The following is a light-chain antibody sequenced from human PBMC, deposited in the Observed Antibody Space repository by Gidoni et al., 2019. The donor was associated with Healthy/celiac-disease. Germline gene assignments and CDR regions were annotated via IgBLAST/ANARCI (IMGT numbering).Light chain of an antibody. V-gene: IGKV1-39*01. CDR2: AAS. J-gene: IGKJ2*01. CDR3: QQSYSTPNT. Sequence: IHMTQSPSSLSASVGDRVTITCRASQSISSYLNWYQQKPGKAPKLLIYAASSLQSGVPSRFSGSGSGTDFTLTISSLQPEDFATYYCQQSYSTPNTFGQGTKLEIK. CDR1: QSISSY.